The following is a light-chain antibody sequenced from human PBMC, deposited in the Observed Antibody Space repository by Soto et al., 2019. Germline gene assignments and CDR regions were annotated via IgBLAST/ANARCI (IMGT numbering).Light chain of an antibody. CDR2: DVS. V-gene: IGLV2-11*01. Sequence: QSALTQPRSVSGSPGQSVTISCTGTSSDVGGYNYFSWFQQPPGKAPKLIIYDVSKRPSGVPDRFSGSKSGNTASLTISGLQAEDEADYDCCAYAGSYLVFGGGTKLTVL. CDR1: SSDVGGYNY. CDR3: CAYAGSYLV. J-gene: IGLJ2*01.